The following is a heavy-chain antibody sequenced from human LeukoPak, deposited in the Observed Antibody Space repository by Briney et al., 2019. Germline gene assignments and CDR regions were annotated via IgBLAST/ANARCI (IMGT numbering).Heavy chain of an antibody. CDR1: GGSISNYY. Sequence: SETLSLTCTVSGGSISNYYWSWIRQPPGKGLEWIGSIYYDGSNNYNPSLRSRVTISIDASKKQYSLNLTSVTAADTAVYYCARDLHSMLVGSYYFDLWGRGTLVTVSS. CDR3: ARDLHSMLVGSYYFDL. D-gene: IGHD1-26*01. V-gene: IGHV4-59*01. CDR2: IYYDGSN. J-gene: IGHJ2*01.